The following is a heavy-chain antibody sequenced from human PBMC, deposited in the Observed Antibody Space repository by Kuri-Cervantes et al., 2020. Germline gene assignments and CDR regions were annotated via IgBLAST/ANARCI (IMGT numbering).Heavy chain of an antibody. D-gene: IGHD3-10*02. CDR1: GFTFSSYS. CDR3: AKGGLAAVVRGAFDI. J-gene: IGHJ3*02. Sequence: GESLKISCAASGFTFSSYSMNWVRQAPGKGLEWVSSISSSSSYIYYADSVKGRFTISRDNAKNSLYLQMNSLRAEDTAVYYCAKGGLAAVVRGAFDIWGQGTMVTVSS. V-gene: IGHV3-21*04. CDR2: ISSSSSYI.